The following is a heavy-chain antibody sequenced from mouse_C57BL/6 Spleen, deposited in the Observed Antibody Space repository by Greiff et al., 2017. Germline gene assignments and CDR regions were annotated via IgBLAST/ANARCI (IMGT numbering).Heavy chain of an antibody. CDR1: GYTFTSYW. D-gene: IGHD1-1*01. Sequence: VQLQQPGAELVRPGSSVKLSCKASGYTFTSYWMDWVKQRPGQGLEWIGNIYPSDSTTHYNQKFKDTATLTVAKSSSTAYMQLSSLTSVDSAVYYGARSPLYYGSRDDWGQGTTLTVSS. J-gene: IGHJ2*01. V-gene: IGHV1-61*01. CDR3: ARSPLYYGSRDD. CDR2: IYPSDSTT.